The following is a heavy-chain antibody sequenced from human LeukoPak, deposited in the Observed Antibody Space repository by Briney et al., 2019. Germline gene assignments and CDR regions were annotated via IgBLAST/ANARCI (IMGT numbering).Heavy chain of an antibody. CDR2: IYYSGST. V-gene: IGHV4-59*01. Sequence: PSETLSLTCTVSGGSINSYYWSWIRQPPGKGLEWIAYIYYSGSTNYNPSLKSRVTISLDTSKNQFSLKLSSVTAADTAVYYCASIVGGNSYFDSWGQGTLVTVSS. J-gene: IGHJ4*02. CDR3: ASIVGGNSYFDS. D-gene: IGHD4-23*01. CDR1: GGSINSYY.